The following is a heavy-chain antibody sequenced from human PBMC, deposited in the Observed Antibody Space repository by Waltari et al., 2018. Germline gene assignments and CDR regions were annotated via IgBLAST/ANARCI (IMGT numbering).Heavy chain of an antibody. J-gene: IGHJ6*02. D-gene: IGHD3-10*01. V-gene: IGHV3-30*07. Sequence: QVQLVESGGGVVQPGRSLRLSCAASGFTFSSYAMHWVRQAPGKGDGWVALLYNDGSNKNSADSGEGRFTISRDNSKQLVFLQMNSLRVEDAAVYYCARPCPPPYYYGSGEIGYGLDVWGQGTTVTVSS. CDR2: LYNDGSNK. CDR1: GFTFSSYA. CDR3: ARPCPPPYYYGSGEIGYGLDV.